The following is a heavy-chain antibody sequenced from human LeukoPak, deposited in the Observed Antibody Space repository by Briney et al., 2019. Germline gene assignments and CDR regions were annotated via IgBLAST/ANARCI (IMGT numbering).Heavy chain of an antibody. J-gene: IGHJ6*02. CDR2: MSSGSGST. Sequence: GGSLRLPCAASGFTFSNYAMTWVRHAPGKGLEWVSGMSSGSGSTYYAHSVKGRFTISRDNSKNTLYLQMNSLRAEDTAVYYCAKHAGSYYYYSMDVWGQGTTVTVSS. V-gene: IGHV3-23*01. CDR1: GFTFSNYA. D-gene: IGHD3-10*01. CDR3: AKHAGSYYYYSMDV.